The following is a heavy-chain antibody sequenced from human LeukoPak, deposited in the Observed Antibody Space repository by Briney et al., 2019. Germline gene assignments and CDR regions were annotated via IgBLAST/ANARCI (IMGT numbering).Heavy chain of an antibody. CDR2: MNSNSGNT. D-gene: IGHD3-3*01. Sequence: ASVNVSCKASGYTFTSYDINWVRQPTGQGLEWMGWMNSNSGNTGYAQKFQGRVTMTRNTSISTAYMELSSLRSEDTAVYYCARGFYDFWSGCPKYYFDYWGQGTLVTVSS. CDR3: ARGFYDFWSGCPKYYFDY. CDR1: GYTFTSYD. J-gene: IGHJ4*02. V-gene: IGHV1-8*01.